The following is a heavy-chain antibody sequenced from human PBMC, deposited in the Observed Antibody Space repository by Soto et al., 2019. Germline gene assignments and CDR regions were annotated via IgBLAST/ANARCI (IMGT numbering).Heavy chain of an antibody. V-gene: IGHV3-23*01. J-gene: IGHJ4*02. D-gene: IGHD4-17*01. CDR1: GFTFSSYA. CDR2: ISGSGGST. Sequence: EVQLLESGGGLVQPGGSLRLSCAASGFTFSSYAMSWVRQAPGKGLEWVSAISGSGGSTYYADSVKGRFTISRDNSKNTLYLQRNSLRAEDTAVYYCAKDRSAGDTGGSPLAYWAQGTRVTFSS. CDR3: AKDRSAGDTGGSPLAY.